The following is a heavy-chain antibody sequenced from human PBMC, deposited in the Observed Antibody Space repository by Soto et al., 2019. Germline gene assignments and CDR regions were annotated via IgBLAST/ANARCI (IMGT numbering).Heavy chain of an antibody. D-gene: IGHD3-9*01. CDR2: ISHSGTS. CDR1: GGSISSSHW. J-gene: IGHJ3*01. V-gene: IGHV4-4*02. CDR3: ARVVLTITRGAFDA. Sequence: QVQLQESGPGLVKPSGTLSLTCAVSGGSISSSHWWTWVRQSPGKGLEYIGDISHSGTSNSNPSLKSRVTLSVDKSKNHFSLTLTSVTAADTAVYYCARVVLTITRGAFDAWGQGTLVIVSS.